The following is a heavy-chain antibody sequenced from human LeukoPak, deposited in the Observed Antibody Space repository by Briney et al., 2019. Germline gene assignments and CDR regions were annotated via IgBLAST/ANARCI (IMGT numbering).Heavy chain of an antibody. V-gene: IGHV3-21*01. CDR2: ITDSPNYV. CDR1: GFTFTNSS. D-gene: IGHD1-1*01. Sequence: KTGGSLRLSCAASGFTFTNSSMSWIRQAPGKGLEWVSSITDSPNYVEYADSVKGRFTISRDDAKNSLYLQMDSLRADDTAVYYCARDPYQLSWFDPWGQGTLVTVSS. J-gene: IGHJ5*02. CDR3: ARDPYQLSWFDP.